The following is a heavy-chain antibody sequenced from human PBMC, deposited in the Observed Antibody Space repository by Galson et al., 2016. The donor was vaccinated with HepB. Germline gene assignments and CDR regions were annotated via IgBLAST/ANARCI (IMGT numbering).Heavy chain of an antibody. CDR3: ARGGNSPDGFDY. J-gene: IGHJ4*02. D-gene: IGHD4-23*01. CDR1: GDSISSSIW. CDR2: IYHSGST. V-gene: IGHV4-4*02. Sequence: TLSLTCAVSGDSISSSIWWNWVRPPPGKGLEWIGEIYHSGSTKYTPSLKSRVTISIDNSKNQFSLKLISVTAADTAVYYCARGGNSPDGFDYWGQGILSPSPQ.